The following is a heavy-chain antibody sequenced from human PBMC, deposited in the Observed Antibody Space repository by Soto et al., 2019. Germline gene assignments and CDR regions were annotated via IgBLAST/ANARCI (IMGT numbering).Heavy chain of an antibody. CDR3: ARLYGLDAFDF. CDR2: IFYSGST. D-gene: IGHD3-16*02. J-gene: IGHJ3*01. CDR1: GGSISSYY. Sequence: QVQLQESGPGLVKPSETLSLTCTVSGGSISSYYWSWIRQPPGKGLEWIGYIFYSGSTNYNPSLKSRVTISVDTSKNQFSLKLSSVTAAETAVYDCARLYGLDAFDFWGQGTMVTVSS. V-gene: IGHV4-59*08.